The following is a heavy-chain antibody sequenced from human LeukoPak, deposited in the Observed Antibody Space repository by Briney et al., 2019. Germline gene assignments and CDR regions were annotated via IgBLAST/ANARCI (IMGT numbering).Heavy chain of an antibody. Sequence: SETLSLTCAVYGGSFSVYYWSWIRQPPGKGLEWIGEINHSVSTNYNPSLKSRVTLSVDTSKRQFSLKLSAVTPPRTALYYSAGGFAQAGIAAAVTRGAGWFDPWGQGTLVTVSS. CDR2: INHSVST. CDR1: GGSFSVYY. V-gene: IGHV4-34*01. CDR3: AGGFAQAGIAAAVTRGAGWFDP. J-gene: IGHJ5*02. D-gene: IGHD6-13*01.